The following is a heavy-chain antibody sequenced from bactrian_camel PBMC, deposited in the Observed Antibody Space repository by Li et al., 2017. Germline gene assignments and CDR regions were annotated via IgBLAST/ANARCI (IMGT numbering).Heavy chain of an antibody. V-gene: IGHV3S53*01. J-gene: IGHJ4*01. D-gene: IGHD3*01. CDR3: AADPAEETLGEWCFIRQNYY. CDR1: DLTFSFYY. CDR2: VSPDGSA. Sequence: HVQLVESGGGSVQAGGSLKLNCIASDLTFSFYYVAWFRQVPGKEREGVAVVSPDGSARYADSEKGRFTISRDDARQTVSLEMTSLIPEDTAVYYCAADPAEETLGEWCFIRQNYYFGHGTQVTVS.